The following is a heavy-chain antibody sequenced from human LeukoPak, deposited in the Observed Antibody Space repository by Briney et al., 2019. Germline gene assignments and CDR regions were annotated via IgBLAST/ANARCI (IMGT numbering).Heavy chain of an antibody. D-gene: IGHD1-26*01. CDR1: GFTFHNHG. CDR2: ISSSSSTI. V-gene: IGHV3-48*01. J-gene: IGHJ4*02. Sequence: GGSLRLSCAASGFTFHNHGMNWVRQAPGKGLEWVSYISSSSSTIYYADSVKGRFTISRDNAKNSLYLQMNSLRAEDTAVYYCARGVLYRFDYWGQGTLVTVSS. CDR3: ARGVLYRFDY.